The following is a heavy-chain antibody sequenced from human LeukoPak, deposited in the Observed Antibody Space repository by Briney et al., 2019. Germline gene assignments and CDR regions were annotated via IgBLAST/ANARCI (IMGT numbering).Heavy chain of an antibody. D-gene: IGHD3-22*01. V-gene: IGHV4-4*07. CDR1: GGSISSYY. CDR2: IYTSGST. CDR3: ARDLRDSSGYYYSDY. J-gene: IGHJ4*02. Sequence: PSETLSLTCTVSGGSISSYYWSWIRQPAGKGLEWIGRIYTSGSTNYNPSLKSRVTMSVDTSKNQFSLKLSSVTAADTAVYYCARDLRDSSGYYYSDYWGQGTLVTVSS.